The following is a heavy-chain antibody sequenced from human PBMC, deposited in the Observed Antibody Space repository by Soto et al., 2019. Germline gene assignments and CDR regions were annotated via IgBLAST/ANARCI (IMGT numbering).Heavy chain of an antibody. Sequence: GGSLRLSCAASGFTFSSYDMHWVRQAPGKGLEWVSAISGSGGSTYYADSVKGRFTISRDNSKNTLYLQMNSLRAEDTAVYFCAKGYNSDFWSGYYGGLDVWGQGTTVTVSS. CDR1: GFTFSSYD. V-gene: IGHV3-23*01. CDR3: AKGYNSDFWSGYYGGLDV. D-gene: IGHD3-3*01. CDR2: ISGSGGST. J-gene: IGHJ6*02.